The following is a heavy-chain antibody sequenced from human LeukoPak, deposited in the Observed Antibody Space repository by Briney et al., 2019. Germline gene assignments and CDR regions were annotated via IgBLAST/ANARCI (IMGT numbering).Heavy chain of an antibody. V-gene: IGHV3-9*01. CDR3: AKGLIFGVVSVISD. Sequence: TGGSLRLSCAASGVTFDDYAMHWVRQAPGKGLEWVSGISWNSGNIEYADPVKGRFTISRDSAKNSLYLQMNSLRAEDTALYYCAKGLIFGVVSVISDWGQGTLVTVSS. CDR1: GVTFDDYA. D-gene: IGHD3-3*02. CDR2: ISWNSGNI. J-gene: IGHJ4*02.